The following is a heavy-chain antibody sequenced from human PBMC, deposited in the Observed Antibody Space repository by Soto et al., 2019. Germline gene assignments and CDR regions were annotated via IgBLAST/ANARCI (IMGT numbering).Heavy chain of an antibody. CDR1: GFTFSSYW. Sequence: EVQLVESGGGLVQPGGSLRLSCAASGFTFSSYWMSWVRQAPGKGLEWVANIKQGGSEKYYVDSVKGRFTISRDNSKISLYLQMNSLRAEDTAVYYCARNPLFHEFCTRCDYYGCYMDVWGKGTTVTVSS. V-gene: IGHV3-7*01. D-gene: IGHD3-3*01. CDR3: ARNPLFHEFCTRCDYYGCYMDV. CDR2: IKQGGSEK. J-gene: IGHJ6*03.